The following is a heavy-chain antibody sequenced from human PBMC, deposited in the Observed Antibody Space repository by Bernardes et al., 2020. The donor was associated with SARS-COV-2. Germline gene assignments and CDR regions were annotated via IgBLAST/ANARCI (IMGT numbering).Heavy chain of an antibody. CDR1: GGSITSGHYY. V-gene: IGHV4-61*02. D-gene: IGHD1-1*01. Sequence: SETLSLTCTVSGGSITSGHYYWTWIRQPAGTGLEYIGRVGTTGGTDYNPSLESRVTISLDTSKNQFSLKLTSATAADTAVYYCAREIGNSWYLFDPWGQGTLVTVSS. CDR2: VGTTGGT. J-gene: IGHJ5*02. CDR3: AREIGNSWYLFDP.